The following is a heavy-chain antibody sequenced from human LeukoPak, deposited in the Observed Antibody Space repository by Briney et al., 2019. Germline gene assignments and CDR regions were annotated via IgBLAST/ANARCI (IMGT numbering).Heavy chain of an antibody. V-gene: IGHV3-48*04. Sequence: GGSLRLSCAASGFTFSIYSMNWVRQAPGKGLEWVSYISSSGSTIYYADSVKGRFTISRDNAKNSLYLQMNSLRAEDTAVYYCARDWGSSWYGYYYYYGMDVWGQGTTVTVSS. CDR1: GFTFSIYS. J-gene: IGHJ6*02. D-gene: IGHD6-13*01. CDR2: ISSSGSTI. CDR3: ARDWGSSWYGYYYYYGMDV.